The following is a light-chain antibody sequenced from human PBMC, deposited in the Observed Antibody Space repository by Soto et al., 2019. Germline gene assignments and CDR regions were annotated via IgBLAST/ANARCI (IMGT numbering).Light chain of an antibody. CDR1: SSDVGAYNY. Sequence: QSALTQPPSASGSPGQSVTISCTGTSSDVGAYNYVSWYQQHAGKAPKLVIYEVTKRPSGVPDRFSGSKSANTASLTVSGLQAEDEADDYFSSFASSNTWVFGGGTKLTVL. CDR2: EVT. J-gene: IGLJ3*02. V-gene: IGLV2-8*01. CDR3: SSFASSNTWV.